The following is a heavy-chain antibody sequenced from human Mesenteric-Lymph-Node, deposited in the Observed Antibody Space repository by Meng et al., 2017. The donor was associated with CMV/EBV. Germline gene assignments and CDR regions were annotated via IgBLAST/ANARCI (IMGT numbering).Heavy chain of an antibody. CDR2: ISGGGDNT. CDR3: AKDSREGYDFWSGYYFDY. J-gene: IGHJ4*02. Sequence: GESLKISCAASGFTFSDYYMSWIRQAPGKGLEWVSTISGGGDNTYYAESVKGRFTISRDNSKNTQYLQMSSLRAEDTAIYYCAKDSREGYDFWSGYYFDYWGQGTLVTVSS. D-gene: IGHD3/OR15-3a*01. V-gene: IGHV3-23*01. CDR1: GFTFSDYY.